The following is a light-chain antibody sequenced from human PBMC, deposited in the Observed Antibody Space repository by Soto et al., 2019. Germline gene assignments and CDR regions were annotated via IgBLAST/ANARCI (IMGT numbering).Light chain of an antibody. CDR3: QKYNSAPFT. J-gene: IGKJ3*01. Sequence: EIVMTQSPATLSVSPGERATLSCRASQSVGSDLVWYQQKPGQAPRLLIYGALTRATGIPDRFIGSGSGTDFTLTISSLQSEDFAAYYCQKYNSAPFTFGPGTKVDIK. CDR2: GAL. CDR1: QSVGSD. V-gene: IGKV3-15*01.